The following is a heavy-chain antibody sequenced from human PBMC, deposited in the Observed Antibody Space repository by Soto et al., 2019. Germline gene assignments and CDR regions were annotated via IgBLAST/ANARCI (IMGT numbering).Heavy chain of an antibody. D-gene: IGHD2-2*01. J-gene: IGHJ3*02. V-gene: IGHV3-15*07. CDR3: RAEVISTRSFDAFES. CDR2: IKSKTDGGTT. CDR1: GFTFSNAW. Sequence: GGSLRLSWGASGFTFSNAWLNLVRQAPGKGLGWVGRIKSKTDGGTTDYAAPVKGRFTISRDDSKNTLYLQLDSLKPEDTAVYYFRAEVISTRSFDAFESWGKERMVTV.